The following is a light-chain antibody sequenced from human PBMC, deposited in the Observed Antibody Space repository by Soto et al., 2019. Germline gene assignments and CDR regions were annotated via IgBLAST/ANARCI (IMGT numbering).Light chain of an antibody. CDR3: QQYYDWPWT. CDR2: GAS. CDR1: QSVNSN. J-gene: IGKJ1*01. V-gene: IGKV3-15*01. Sequence: EIVITQSPATLSVSPGERATLSCWASQSVNSNLAWYQQKPGQAPRLLIYGASTRATGIPARFSGSGSGTDLTLTISSLQSEDFAVYFCQQYYDWPWTFGQGTKVDIK.